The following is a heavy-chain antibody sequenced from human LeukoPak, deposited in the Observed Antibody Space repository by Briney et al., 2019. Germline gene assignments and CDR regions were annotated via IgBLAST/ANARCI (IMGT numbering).Heavy chain of an antibody. J-gene: IGHJ6*04. CDR1: GFTFSSYG. CDR2: IRYDGSNK. V-gene: IGHV3-30*02. Sequence: PGGSLRLSCAASGFTFSSYGMHWVRQAPGKGLEWVAFIRYDGSNKYYADSVKGRFTISRDNSKNTLYLQMNSLRAEDTAVYYCAKDITMGESRGMDVWGKGTTVTVSS. D-gene: IGHD3-16*01. CDR3: AKDITMGESRGMDV.